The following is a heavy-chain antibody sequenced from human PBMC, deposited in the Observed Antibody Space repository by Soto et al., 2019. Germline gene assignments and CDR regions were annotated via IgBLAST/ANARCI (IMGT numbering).Heavy chain of an antibody. J-gene: IGHJ6*03. V-gene: IGHV3-23*01. CDR2: ISGSGGST. Sequence: GGSLRLSCAASGFTFSSYAMSWVRQAPGKGLEWVSAISGSGGSTYYADSVKGRFTISRDNSKSTLYLQMNSLRAEDTAVYYCAKDLRGGGSGSQNMDVWGKGTTVTVSS. D-gene: IGHD3-10*01. CDR1: GFTFSSYA. CDR3: AKDLRGGGSGSQNMDV.